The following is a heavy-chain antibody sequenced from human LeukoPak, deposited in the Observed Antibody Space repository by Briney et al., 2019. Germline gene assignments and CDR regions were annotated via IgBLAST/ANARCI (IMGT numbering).Heavy chain of an antibody. CDR1: GGSISSGSYY. CDR3: AREEYGGNSVQGGVDY. J-gene: IGHJ4*02. V-gene: IGHV4-61*02. Sequence: SQTLSLTCTVSGGSISSGSYYWSWIRQPAGKGLEWIGRIYTSGSTNYNPSLKSRVTISVDTPKSQFSLKLSSVTAADTAVYYCAREEYGGNSVQGGVDYWGQGTLVTVSS. CDR2: IYTSGST. D-gene: IGHD4-23*01.